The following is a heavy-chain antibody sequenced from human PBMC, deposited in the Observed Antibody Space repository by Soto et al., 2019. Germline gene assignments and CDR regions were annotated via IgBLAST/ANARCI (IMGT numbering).Heavy chain of an antibody. Sequence: SETLSLTCTVSGGSINNYFWSWIRQPPGKGLEWIGYISYSGSTNYSPSLKSRVTILVDTSKNQFSLKLSSVTAADTAVYYCARTVSGYYFDHWGQGFLVTVSS. CDR3: ARTVSGYYFDH. J-gene: IGHJ4*02. D-gene: IGHD3-10*01. CDR2: ISYSGST. CDR1: GGSINNYF. V-gene: IGHV4-59*01.